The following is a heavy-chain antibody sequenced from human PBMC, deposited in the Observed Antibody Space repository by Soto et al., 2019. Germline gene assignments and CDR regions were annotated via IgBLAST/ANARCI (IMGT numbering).Heavy chain of an antibody. Sequence: GVLRLSCTASGFTFGDYAMSWVRQAPGKGLEWVGFIRSKAYGGTTEYAASVKGRFTISRDDSKSIAYLQMNSLKTEDTAVYYCTRDAPYSSSWYDRYYYYGMDVWGQGTTVTVSS. J-gene: IGHJ6*02. CDR1: GFTFGDYA. V-gene: IGHV3-49*04. CDR3: TRDAPYSSSWYDRYYYYGMDV. CDR2: IRSKAYGGTT. D-gene: IGHD6-13*01.